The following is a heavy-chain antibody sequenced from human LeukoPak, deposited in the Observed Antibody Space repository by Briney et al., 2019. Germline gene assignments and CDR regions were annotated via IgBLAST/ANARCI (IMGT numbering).Heavy chain of an antibody. V-gene: IGHV4-31*03. J-gene: IGHJ4*02. D-gene: IGHD5-18*01. CDR2: IYYSGST. CDR1: GGSISSGGYY. Sequence: SQTLSLSCTVSGGSISSGGYYWSWIRQHPGKGLEWIGYIYYSGSTYYNPSLKSRVTISVDTSKNQFSLKLSSVTAAYTAVYYCARVADTAKVYFDYWGRGTPVIVSS. CDR3: ARVADTAKVYFDY.